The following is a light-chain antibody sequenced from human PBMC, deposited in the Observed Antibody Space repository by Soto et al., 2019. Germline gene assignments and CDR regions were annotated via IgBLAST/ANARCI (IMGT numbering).Light chain of an antibody. Sequence: EIVMTQSPATLSVSPGERATLSCRASQSVSSNLAWYQQKPGQAPRLLIYGASTRATGIPARFSGSGSGTEFTRTISSLQSEDFAVYYCQQYNNWPPIFTFGPGTKVDIK. CDR1: QSVSSN. CDR2: GAS. CDR3: QQYNNWPPIFT. J-gene: IGKJ3*01. V-gene: IGKV3-15*01.